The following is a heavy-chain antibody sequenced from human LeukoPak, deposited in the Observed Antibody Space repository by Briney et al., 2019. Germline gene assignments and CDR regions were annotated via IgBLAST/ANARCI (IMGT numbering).Heavy chain of an antibody. J-gene: IGHJ6*02. CDR2: ISSSSSYT. CDR3: ARDHTMFRGIILYYYDMDV. V-gene: IGHV3-11*05. CDR1: GFTFTDYY. Sequence: PGGSLRLSCAASGFTFTDYYMSWIRQAPGKGLEWVSYISSSSSYTNYADSVKGRFTISRDNAKNSLFLQMNSLRAEDTAVYYCARDHTMFRGIILYYYDMDVWGQGTTVTVSS. D-gene: IGHD3-10*01.